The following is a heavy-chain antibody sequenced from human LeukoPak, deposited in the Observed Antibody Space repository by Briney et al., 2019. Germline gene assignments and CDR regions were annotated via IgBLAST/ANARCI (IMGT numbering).Heavy chain of an antibody. Sequence: GGSLRLSCAASGFTFSSYGMHWVRQAPGKGLEWVAVISYDGSNKYYADSVKGRFTISRDNSKNTLYLQMNSLRAEDTAVYYCARAGSGSYGGPNYFDYWGQGTPVTVSS. CDR2: ISYDGSNK. D-gene: IGHD3-10*01. J-gene: IGHJ4*02. CDR1: GFTFSSYG. CDR3: ARAGSGSYGGPNYFDY. V-gene: IGHV3-30*03.